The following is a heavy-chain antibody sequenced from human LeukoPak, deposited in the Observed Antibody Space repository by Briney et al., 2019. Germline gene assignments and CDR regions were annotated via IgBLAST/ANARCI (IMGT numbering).Heavy chain of an antibody. D-gene: IGHD3-22*01. Sequence: PGGSLRLSCAASGFTFSSYSMNWVRQAPGKGLEWVSSISSSSSYIYYADSVKGRFTISRDNAKNSLYLQMNSLRAEDTAVYYCAKVTDYYDSSGSFDYWGQGTLVTVSS. CDR2: ISSSSSYI. CDR1: GFTFSSYS. V-gene: IGHV3-21*04. CDR3: AKVTDYYDSSGSFDY. J-gene: IGHJ4*02.